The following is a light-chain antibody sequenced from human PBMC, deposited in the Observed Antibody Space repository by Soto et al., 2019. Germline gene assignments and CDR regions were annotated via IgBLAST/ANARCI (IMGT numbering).Light chain of an antibody. CDR1: SSNIGNNY. CDR3: GTWDGSRNWV. Sequence: QSVLTQSPSVSAAPGQKVTISCSGTSSNIGNNYVSWYQQFLDTAPKLLIYDNIKRPSGIPDRFSGSKSGTSATLVITGLQTGDEADYYCGTWDGSRNWVFGGGTKVTVL. J-gene: IGLJ3*02. CDR2: DNI. V-gene: IGLV1-51*01.